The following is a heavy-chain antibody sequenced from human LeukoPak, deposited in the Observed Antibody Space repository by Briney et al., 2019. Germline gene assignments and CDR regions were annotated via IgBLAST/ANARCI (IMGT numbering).Heavy chain of an antibody. J-gene: IGHJ5*02. V-gene: IGHV3-7*01. Sequence: GGSLRLSCAASGFTFSRSWMSWVRQAPGKGLEWVANINQDGSEEYCVGSVEGRFTISRDNAKSSLYLQMNSLRAEDTAVYYCTSRVTQHKYFGPWGQGSLVTVS. D-gene: IGHD4-17*01. CDR1: GFTFSRSW. CDR3: TSRVTQHKYFGP. CDR2: INQDGSEE.